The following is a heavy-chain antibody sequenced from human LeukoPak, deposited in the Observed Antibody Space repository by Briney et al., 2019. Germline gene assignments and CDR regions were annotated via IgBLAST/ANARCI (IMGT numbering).Heavy chain of an antibody. D-gene: IGHD3-22*01. J-gene: IGHJ4*02. Sequence: ASVKVSCKASGYTFTSYDINWVRQATGQGLEWMGWMNPNSGNTGYAQKFQGRVTITRNTSISTAYMELSSLRSEDTAVYYCARGDGYYDSSGYYSGEFDYWGQGTLVTVSS. CDR1: GYTFTSYD. CDR2: MNPNSGNT. CDR3: ARGDGYYDSSGYYSGEFDY. V-gene: IGHV1-8*03.